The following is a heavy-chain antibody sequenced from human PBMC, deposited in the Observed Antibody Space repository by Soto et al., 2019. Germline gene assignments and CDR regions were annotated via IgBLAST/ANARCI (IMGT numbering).Heavy chain of an antibody. V-gene: IGHV4-4*07. Sequence: PSETLCLTWTVSGGSINSYYWYWIRQPAGKGLEWIGRIYISGSTNYNPSLNSLVTMSIDTSKNQFSLKVSSVTAADTAVYYCAKSGSRSSLGQYGLDVWGQGTTVTVSS. CDR1: GGSINSYY. CDR2: IYISGST. CDR3: AKSGSRSSLGQYGLDV. D-gene: IGHD6-13*01. J-gene: IGHJ6*02.